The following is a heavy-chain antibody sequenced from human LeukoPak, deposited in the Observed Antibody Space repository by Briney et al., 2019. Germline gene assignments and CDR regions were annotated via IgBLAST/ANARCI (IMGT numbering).Heavy chain of an antibody. Sequence: SSVKVSCKASGGTSSSYAISWVRQAPGQGLEWMGGIIPIFGTANYAQKFQGRVTITTDESTSTAYMELSSLRSEDTAVYYCARVRGDYMDVWGKGTTVTVSS. CDR3: ARVRGDYMDV. V-gene: IGHV1-69*05. CDR2: IIPIFGTA. J-gene: IGHJ6*03. CDR1: GGTSSSYA.